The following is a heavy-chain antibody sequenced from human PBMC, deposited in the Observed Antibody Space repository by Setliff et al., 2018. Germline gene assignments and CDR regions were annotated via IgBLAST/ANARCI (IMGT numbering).Heavy chain of an antibody. D-gene: IGHD2-2*01. CDR1: GGSITSSTYY. CDR3: ARGYCNSAGCFFAGWFDP. V-gene: IGHV4-39*07. J-gene: IGHJ5*02. Sequence: KPSETLSLTCTVSGGSITSSTYYWGWIRQPPGKGLEWIGSVDYSGNTYHNPSLKSRVTISLDTSKNQFSLRLSSVTAADTAVYYCARGYCNSAGCFFAGWFDPWGQGTLVTVS. CDR2: VDYSGNT.